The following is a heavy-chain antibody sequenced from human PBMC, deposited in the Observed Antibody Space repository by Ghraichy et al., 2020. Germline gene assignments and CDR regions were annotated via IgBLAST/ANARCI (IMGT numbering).Heavy chain of an antibody. CDR3: ARFRAVAGPVTPLGY. J-gene: IGHJ4*02. CDR1: GYTFTSYG. D-gene: IGHD6-19*01. Sequence: ASVKVSCKASGYTFTSYGISWVRQAPGQGLEWMGWISAYNGNTNYAQKLQGRVTMTTDTSTSTAYMELRSLRSDDTAVYYCARFRAVAGPVTPLGYWGQGTLVTVSS. CDR2: ISAYNGNT. V-gene: IGHV1-18*01.